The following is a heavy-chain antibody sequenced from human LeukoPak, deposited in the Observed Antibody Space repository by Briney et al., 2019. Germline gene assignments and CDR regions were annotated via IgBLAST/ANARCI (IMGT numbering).Heavy chain of an antibody. CDR2: ISWNGGSI. CDR1: GFTFGDYA. D-gene: IGHD2-2*01. Sequence: PGGSLRLSCAASGFTFGDYAMHWVRQAPGKGLEWVSGISWNGGSIGYADSVKGRFTISRDNAKNTLYLQMNSLRAEDTALYYCAKDIGIVVVPAASRSDYYYGMDVWGQGTTVTVSS. J-gene: IGHJ6*02. CDR3: AKDIGIVVVPAASRSDYYYGMDV. V-gene: IGHV3-9*01.